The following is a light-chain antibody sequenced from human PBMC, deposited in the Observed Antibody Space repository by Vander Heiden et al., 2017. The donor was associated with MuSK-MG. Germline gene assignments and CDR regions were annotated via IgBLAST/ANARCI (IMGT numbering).Light chain of an antibody. V-gene: IGKV1-39*01. Sequence: DIQMTQSQSSLSASVGDRVTITCRASQSISTHLNWYQQKPGQAPKLVMYSASSLQSGVPSRFSGSGSGTYFTLTISSLQPEDFATYYCQQSYSTPFTFGPGTTVDIK. CDR2: SAS. J-gene: IGKJ3*01. CDR3: QQSYSTPFT. CDR1: QSISTH.